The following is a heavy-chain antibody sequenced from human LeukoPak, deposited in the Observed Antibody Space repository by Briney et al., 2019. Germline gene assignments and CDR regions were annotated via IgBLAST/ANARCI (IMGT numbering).Heavy chain of an antibody. CDR2: IYYSGST. Sequence: SETLSLTCTVSGGSISRYYWSWIRQPPGKGLEWIGYIYYSGSTNYNPSLKSRVTISVDTSKNQFSLKLSSVTAADTAVYYCARDGRDNWFDPWGQGTLVTVSS. D-gene: IGHD1-26*01. CDR1: GGSISRYY. CDR3: ARDGRDNWFDP. V-gene: IGHV4-59*01. J-gene: IGHJ5*02.